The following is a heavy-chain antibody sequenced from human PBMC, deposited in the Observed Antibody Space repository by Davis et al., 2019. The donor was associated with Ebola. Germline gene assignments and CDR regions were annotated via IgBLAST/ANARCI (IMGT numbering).Heavy chain of an antibody. Sequence: GGSLRLSFVASGFNFDDYGMHWVRHAPGKGLEWISGVTSNRGRTAYADSVQGRFAISRDNAKNSLFLQMNSLRADASALYYCARGTYSSGWYPERFDYWGQGTLITVSS. D-gene: IGHD6-19*01. J-gene: IGHJ4*02. CDR2: VTSNRGRT. V-gene: IGHV3-20*03. CDR1: GFNFDDYG. CDR3: ARGTYSSGWYPERFDY.